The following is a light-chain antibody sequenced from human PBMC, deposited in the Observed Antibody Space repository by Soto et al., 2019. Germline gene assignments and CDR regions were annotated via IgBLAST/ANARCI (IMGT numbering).Light chain of an antibody. CDR3: LLSYNGARV. Sequence: QAVVTQEPSLTVSPGGTVTLTCGSSSGAVTSGHFPSWFEQKPGQAPRTLIYDTNNKHSWTPARFSGSLLGGKAALTLSGAQPEDEADYYCLLSYNGARVFGGGTKVTVL. CDR1: SGAVTSGHF. V-gene: IGLV7-46*01. CDR2: DTN. J-gene: IGLJ2*01.